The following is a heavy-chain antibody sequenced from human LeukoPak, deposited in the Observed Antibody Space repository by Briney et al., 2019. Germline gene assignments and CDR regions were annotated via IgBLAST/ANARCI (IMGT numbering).Heavy chain of an antibody. CDR3: ARDLGGTADY. CDR2: INSDGSST. Sequence: SGGSLRLSCAASGFTLRKYWTHGVPDAPGKGRVCVSRINSDGSSTIYAGSVDGRFTNSRDSPKNTLYLQMNSLRAEDTAVYYCARDLGGTADYWGQGTLVTVSS. V-gene: IGHV3-74*01. CDR1: GFTLRKYW. J-gene: IGHJ4*02. D-gene: IGHD3-10*01.